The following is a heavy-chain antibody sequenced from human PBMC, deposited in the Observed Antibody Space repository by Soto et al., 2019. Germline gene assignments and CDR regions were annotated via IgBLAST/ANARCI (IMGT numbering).Heavy chain of an antibody. CDR3: ARSIYGDYHYWYFDL. CDR2: INWNGGST. V-gene: IGHV3-20*01. D-gene: IGHD4-17*01. Sequence: EVQLVESGGGVVRPGGSLRLSCAASGFTFDDYGMSWVRQAPGKGLEWVSGINWNGGSTGYADSVKGRFTISRDNAKNFLYLQMNSLRAEDTALYHCARSIYGDYHYWYFDLWGRGTLVTVSS. CDR1: GFTFDDYG. J-gene: IGHJ2*01.